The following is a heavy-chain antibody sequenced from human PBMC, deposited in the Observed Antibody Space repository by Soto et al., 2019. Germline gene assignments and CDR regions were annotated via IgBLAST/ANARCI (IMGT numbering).Heavy chain of an antibody. CDR3: ARVLTGRAAATIRVLGY. CDR2: MNPKSGYT. V-gene: IGHV1-8*01. D-gene: IGHD2-15*01. CDR1: GYTFSNYD. Sequence: ASVKVSCKTSGYTFSNYDINWVRQAAGQGLEWMGWMNPKSGYTGSARNFQGRVTMTRDTSMTTAYMELSSLRSEDTAMYYCARVLTGRAAATIRVLGYSGQGTLVTVSS. J-gene: IGHJ4*02.